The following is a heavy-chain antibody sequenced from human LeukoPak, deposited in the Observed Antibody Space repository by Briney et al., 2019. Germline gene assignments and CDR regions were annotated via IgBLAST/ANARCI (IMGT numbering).Heavy chain of an antibody. V-gene: IGHV3-9*01. Sequence: PGGSLRLSCAAPGFTFDDYAMHWVRQAPGRGLGWVSGIRWNSGSIGYADSVKDRFTISRDNAKNSLYLQMNSLRAEDTALYYCAKDIAADTAQGDDAFDIWGQGTMVTVSS. J-gene: IGHJ3*02. CDR1: GFTFDDYA. D-gene: IGHD5-18*01. CDR2: IRWNSGSI. CDR3: AKDIAADTAQGDDAFDI.